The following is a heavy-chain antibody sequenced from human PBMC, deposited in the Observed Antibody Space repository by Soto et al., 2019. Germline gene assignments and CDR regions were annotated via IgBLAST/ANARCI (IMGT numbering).Heavy chain of an antibody. CDR3: ARDKRDLRFLEWSYYFDY. Sequence: QVQLVESGGGVVQPGRSLRLSCAASGFTFSSCAMHWVRQAPGKGLEWVALISYDGSNKYYADSVKGRFTISRDNSKNTXXLQMNSLRAEDTAVYYCARDKRDLRFLEWSYYFDYWCQGTLVTVSS. CDR2: ISYDGSNK. CDR1: GFTFSSCA. V-gene: IGHV3-30-3*01. J-gene: IGHJ4*02. D-gene: IGHD3-3*01.